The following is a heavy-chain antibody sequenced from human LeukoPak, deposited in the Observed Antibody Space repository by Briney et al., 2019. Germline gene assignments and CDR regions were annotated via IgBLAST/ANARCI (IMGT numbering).Heavy chain of an antibody. V-gene: IGHV3-53*01. CDR2: IYSDGST. D-gene: IGHD3-9*01. Sequence: GGSLRLSCAASGFTFSSYSMNWVRQAPGKGLEWVSVIYSDGSTYYADSVKGRFTISRDNSKNTLYLEMNSLRAEDTAVYYCARDLYFALWGQGTLVTVSP. CDR3: ARDLYFAL. CDR1: GFTFSSYS. J-gene: IGHJ4*02.